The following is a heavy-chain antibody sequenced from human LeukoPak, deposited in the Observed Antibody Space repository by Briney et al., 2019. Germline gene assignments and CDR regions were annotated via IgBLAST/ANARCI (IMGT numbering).Heavy chain of an antibody. D-gene: IGHD4-23*01. CDR3: ACWGGGNQGH. V-gene: IGHV1-2*06. CDR2: INPNSGDT. J-gene: IGHJ4*02. CDR1: GYAFTAYY. Sequence: ASVKVSCKASGYAFTAYYMHWVRQAPGQGLEWMGRINPNSGDTIYAQNFQGRVTVTRDTSISTAYMELSRLRSDDTAVYYCACWGGGNQGHWGQGTLVTVSS.